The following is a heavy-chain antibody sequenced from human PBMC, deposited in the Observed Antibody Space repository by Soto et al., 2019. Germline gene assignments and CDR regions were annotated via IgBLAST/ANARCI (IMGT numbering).Heavy chain of an antibody. CDR2: IKSKTDGGTT. V-gene: IGHV3-15*01. Sequence: GGSLRLSCAASGFTFLPACIIWVRQAPGKGLEWVGRIKSKTDGGTTDYAAPVNCLFPISRAASKTPLYLQMNSLKTEDTAVYYCTTDGYYGSGSYYIFDYWGQGTLVTVSS. CDR3: TTDGYYGSGSYYIFDY. D-gene: IGHD3-10*01. J-gene: IGHJ4*02. CDR1: GFTFLPAC.